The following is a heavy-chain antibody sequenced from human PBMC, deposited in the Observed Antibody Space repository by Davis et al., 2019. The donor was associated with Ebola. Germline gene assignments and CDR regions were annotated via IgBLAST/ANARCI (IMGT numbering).Heavy chain of an antibody. CDR2: IKQDGSEK. CDR3: ARSYSGSRIYDY. Sequence: GESLKISCAASGFTFISYWMNWVRQAPGKGLEWVANIKQDGSEKYYVDSVKGRFSISRDNAKNSLYLQMNGLRAEDTAVYYCARSYSGSRIYDYWGQGILVTVSS. D-gene: IGHD1-26*01. CDR1: GFTFISYW. V-gene: IGHV3-7*03. J-gene: IGHJ4*02.